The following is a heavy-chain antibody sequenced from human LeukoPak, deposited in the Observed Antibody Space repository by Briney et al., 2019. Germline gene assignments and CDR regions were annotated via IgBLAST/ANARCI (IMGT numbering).Heavy chain of an antibody. V-gene: IGHV3-20*04. J-gene: IGHJ3*02. Sequence: GGSLRLSCAASGFTFDDYGMSWVRQAPGKGLEWVSGINWNGGSTGYADSVKGRFTISRDNAKNSLYLQMNSLRAEDTALYYCARVGRQQLALRAFDIWGQGTMVTVSS. D-gene: IGHD6-13*01. CDR3: ARVGRQQLALRAFDI. CDR2: INWNGGST. CDR1: GFTFDDYG.